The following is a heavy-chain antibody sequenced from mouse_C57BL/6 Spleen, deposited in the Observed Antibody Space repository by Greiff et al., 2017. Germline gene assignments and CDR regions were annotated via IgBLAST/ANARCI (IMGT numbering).Heavy chain of an antibody. CDR3: ARRALYGNYAMDY. V-gene: IGHV1-55*01. CDR2: IYPGSGST. D-gene: IGHD2-1*01. Sequence: QVQLQQPGAELVKPGASVKMSCKASGYTFTSYWITWVKQRPVQGLEWIGDIYPGSGSTNYNEKFKSKATMTVDTSSSTAYMQLSSLTSEDSAVYYCARRALYGNYAMDYWGQGTSVTVSS. J-gene: IGHJ4*01. CDR1: GYTFTSYW.